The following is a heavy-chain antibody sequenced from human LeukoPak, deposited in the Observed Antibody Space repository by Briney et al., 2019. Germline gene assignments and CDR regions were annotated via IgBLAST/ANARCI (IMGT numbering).Heavy chain of an antibody. J-gene: IGHJ4*02. D-gene: IGHD2-8*01. CDR1: GFTFSSYS. CDR3: ARVRYCTNGVCYRALDY. CDR2: ISSSSSYI. V-gene: IGHV3-21*01. Sequence: GGSLRLSCAASGFTFSSYSMNWVRQAPGKGREWVSSISSSSSYIYYADSVKGLFTISRDNAKNSLYLQMNSLRAEDTAVYYCARVRYCTNGVCYRALDYWGQGTLVTVSS.